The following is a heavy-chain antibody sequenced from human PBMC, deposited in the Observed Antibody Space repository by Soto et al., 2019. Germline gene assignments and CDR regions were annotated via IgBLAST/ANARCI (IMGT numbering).Heavy chain of an antibody. CDR2: ISFDGGDT. Sequence: QVQLVESGGGVVQPGRSLRLSCTAYGLSLSDYGMHWVRQAPGKGLEWVAFISFDGGDTYYADSLRGRFTVSRDNSKDTLYLQVNSLRDDDTAVFYCARGRWQKYCANPYCFTFDSWGQGTLVTVSS. CDR1: GLSLSDYG. V-gene: IGHV3-30*03. CDR3: ARGRWQKYCANPYCFTFDS. D-gene: IGHD2-21*01. J-gene: IGHJ4*02.